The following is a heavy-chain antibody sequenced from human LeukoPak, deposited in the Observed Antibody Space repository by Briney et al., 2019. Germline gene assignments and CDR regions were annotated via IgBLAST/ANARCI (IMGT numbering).Heavy chain of an antibody. CDR1: GGSISSGGYY. D-gene: IGHD5-18*01. Sequence: SQTLSLTCTVSGGSISSGGYYWSWIRQHPGKGLEWIGYIYYSGSTNYNPSLKSRVTISVDKSKNQFSLKLSSVTAADTAVYYCARSVDTAMVFVYWGQGTLVTVSS. CDR2: IYYSGST. CDR3: ARSVDTAMVFVY. J-gene: IGHJ4*02. V-gene: IGHV4-31*03.